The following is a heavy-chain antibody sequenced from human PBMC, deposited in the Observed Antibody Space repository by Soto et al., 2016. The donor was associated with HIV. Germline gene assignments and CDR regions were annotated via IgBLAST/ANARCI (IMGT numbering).Heavy chain of an antibody. CDR1: GYTFTGYY. CDR3: ARDRYIVVVTAILGLDY. J-gene: IGHJ4*02. Sequence: QVQLVQSGAEVKEPGASVKVSCKASGYTFTGYYMHWVRQAPGQGLEWMGWINPNSGGTNYAQKFQGRVTMTRDTSISTAYMELSRLRSDDTAVYYCARDRYIVVVTAILGLDYWGQGTLVTVSS. CDR2: INPNSGGT. V-gene: IGHV1-2*02. D-gene: IGHD2-21*02.